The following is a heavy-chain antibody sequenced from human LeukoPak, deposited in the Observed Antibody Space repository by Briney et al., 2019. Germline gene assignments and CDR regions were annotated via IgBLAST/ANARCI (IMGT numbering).Heavy chain of an antibody. V-gene: IGHV4-34*01. CDR3: ARARRLLLAVLDY. CDR1: GGSFSGYC. CDR2: INHSGST. Sequence: PSETLSLTCAVYGGSFSGYCWSWIRQPPGKGLEWIGEINHSGSTNYNPSLKSRVTISVDTSKNQFSLKLSSVTAADTAVYYCARARRLLLAVLDYWGQGTLVTVSS. D-gene: IGHD3-22*01. J-gene: IGHJ4*02.